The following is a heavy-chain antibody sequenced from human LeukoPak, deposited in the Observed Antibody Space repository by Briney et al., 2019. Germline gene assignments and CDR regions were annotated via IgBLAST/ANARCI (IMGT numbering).Heavy chain of an antibody. CDR2: IIPIFGTA. D-gene: IGHD1-1*01. Sequence: GASVKVSCKASGGTFSSYAISWVRQAPGQGLEWMGGIIPIFGTANYAQKFQGRVTITTDESTSTAYMELSSLRSEDTAVYYCARDFNWASDIWGQGTMVTVSS. CDR1: GGTFSSYA. V-gene: IGHV1-69*05. J-gene: IGHJ3*02. CDR3: ARDFNWASDI.